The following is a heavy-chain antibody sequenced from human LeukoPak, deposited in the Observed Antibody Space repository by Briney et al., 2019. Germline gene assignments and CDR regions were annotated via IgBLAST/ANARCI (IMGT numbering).Heavy chain of an antibody. D-gene: IGHD1-1*01. Sequence: GGSLRLSCVVSGFTLSSYSMNWVRQAPGEGLEWVANIKQDGSEKYYVDSVKGRFTISRDNANNSLYLQMNSLRAEDTAVYYCARDYTRTTGWFDPWGQGTLVTVSS. CDR3: ARDYTRTTGWFDP. CDR1: GFTLSSYS. V-gene: IGHV3-7*01. J-gene: IGHJ5*02. CDR2: IKQDGSEK.